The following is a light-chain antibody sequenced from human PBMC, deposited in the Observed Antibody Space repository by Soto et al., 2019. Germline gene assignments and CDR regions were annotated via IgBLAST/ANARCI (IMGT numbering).Light chain of an antibody. V-gene: IGKV3-20*01. J-gene: IGKJ1*01. CDR2: DTS. Sequence: EVELTQSQGTLSLSPGERATLSSRAIQSFNSSHLAWYQQKRCQAPRLLIYDTSTRATGIPDRFSGSGSGTDCTLTISRLEPEDFAVYHCQQYGASPWTFGQGTKVEVK. CDR3: QQYGASPWT. CDR1: QSFNSSH.